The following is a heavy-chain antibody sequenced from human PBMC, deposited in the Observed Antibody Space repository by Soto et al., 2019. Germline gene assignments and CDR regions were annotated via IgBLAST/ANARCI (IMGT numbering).Heavy chain of an antibody. CDR3: ARVSEMGTVTEGFYYYVDV. D-gene: IGHD4-17*01. J-gene: IGHJ6*03. CDR1: GGTFSNYT. CDR2: IIPILNIA. Sequence: QVQLVQSGAEVKKPGSSVKVSCKASGGTFSNYTISWVRQAPGQGLEWMGRIIPILNIANYAQKFQGRVTITADRSTTTVYMELSSLRSEDTAVYYCARVSEMGTVTEGFYYYVDVWGKGTTVTVSS. V-gene: IGHV1-69*02.